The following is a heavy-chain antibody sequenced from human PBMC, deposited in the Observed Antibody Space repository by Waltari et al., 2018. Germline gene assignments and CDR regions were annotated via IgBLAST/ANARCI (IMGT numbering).Heavy chain of an antibody. CDR1: GGSISSGSYY. D-gene: IGHD4-17*01. CDR2: IYTSGST. V-gene: IGHV4-61*02. J-gene: IGHJ1*01. CDR3: ARALDYGDYLYLQH. Sequence: VQLQESGPGLVKPSQTLSLTCSVSGGSISSGSYYWSWIRQPAGKGLEWIGRIYTSGSTNYNASLRSRVTIAGDTSKNQVSLKLSYVTAADTAVYYCARALDYGDYLYLQHWCQGTLVTVSS.